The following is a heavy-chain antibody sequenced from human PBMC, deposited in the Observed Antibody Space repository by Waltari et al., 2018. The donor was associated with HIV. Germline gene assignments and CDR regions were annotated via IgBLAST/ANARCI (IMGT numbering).Heavy chain of an antibody. CDR1: GDTLSNYA. D-gene: IGHD3-3*01. CDR2: SIPAIGIA. Sequence: VQLVQSGAEVKKPGSSVRVSCKASGDTLSNYAVSWVRQAPGQGLGWMGRSIPAIGIAMHTDNFQGRVTINADKSTNSAYMELGGLRSEDTALYFCTLGRIDDIRSGRENLGGFDPWGPGTLVTVSS. CDR3: TLGRIDDIRSGRENLGGFDP. J-gene: IGHJ5*02. V-gene: IGHV1-69*04.